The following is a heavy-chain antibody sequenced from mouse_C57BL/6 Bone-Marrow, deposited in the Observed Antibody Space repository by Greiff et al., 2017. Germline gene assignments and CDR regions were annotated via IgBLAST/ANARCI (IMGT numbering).Heavy chain of an antibody. Sequence: QVQLQQSGAELVRPGASVTLSCKASGYTFTDYEMHWVKQTPVHGLEWIGAIDPETGGTAYNQKFKGKAILTADKSSSTAYMELRSLTSEDSSVYYCTREWFAYWGQGTLVTVSA. V-gene: IGHV1-15*01. CDR1: GYTFTDYE. J-gene: IGHJ3*01. CDR2: IDPETGGT. CDR3: TREWFAY.